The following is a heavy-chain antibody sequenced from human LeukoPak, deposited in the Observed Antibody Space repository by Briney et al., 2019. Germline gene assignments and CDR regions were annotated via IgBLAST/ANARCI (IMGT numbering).Heavy chain of an antibody. J-gene: IGHJ3*02. Sequence: PSETLSLTCTVSGGSISSYYWSWIRQPAGKGLEWIGRIYTSGSTNYNPSLKSRVTMSVDTSKNQFSLKLSSVTAADTAVYYCARDGYFDWLLGTHAFDIWGQGTMVTVSS. V-gene: IGHV4-4*07. CDR3: ARDGYFDWLLGTHAFDI. CDR2: IYTSGST. CDR1: GGSISSYY. D-gene: IGHD3-9*01.